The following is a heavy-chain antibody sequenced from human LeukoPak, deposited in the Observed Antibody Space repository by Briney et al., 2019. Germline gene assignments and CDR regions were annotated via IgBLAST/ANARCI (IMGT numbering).Heavy chain of an antibody. V-gene: IGHV3-48*03. Sequence: GGSLRLSCAASGFTFSSYEMNWVRQAPGKGLEWVSYISSSGRTIYYADSVKGRFAISRNNAKNSLYLQMNSLRAEDTAVYYCASYRVYSGSGRSPGAGWGQGTLVTVSS. D-gene: IGHD3-10*01. CDR1: GFTFSSYE. CDR2: ISSSGRTI. CDR3: ASYRVYSGSGRSPGAG. J-gene: IGHJ4*02.